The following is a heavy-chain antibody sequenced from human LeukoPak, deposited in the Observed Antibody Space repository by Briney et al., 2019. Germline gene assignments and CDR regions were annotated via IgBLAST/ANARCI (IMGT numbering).Heavy chain of an antibody. CDR1: GGSIISSSYY. CDR2: IYYSGST. V-gene: IGHV4-39*01. Sequence: SETLSLTCTVSGGSIISSSYYWGWIRQPPGKGLEWIGTIYYSGSTYYNPSRKSRVTISVDTSRNQLSLKLSSVTATDTAVYYCARQVRHYYDSSGYQFDYWGRGTLVTVSS. D-gene: IGHD3-22*01. CDR3: ARQVRHYYDSSGYQFDY. J-gene: IGHJ4*02.